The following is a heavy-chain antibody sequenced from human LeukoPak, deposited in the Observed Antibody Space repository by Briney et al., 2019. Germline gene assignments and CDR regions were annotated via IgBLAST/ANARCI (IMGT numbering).Heavy chain of an antibody. CDR3: ARQKTYGSSRYADY. Sequence: ASVKVSCKTSGYTLTKFGITWVRQAPGQGLEWMGWISAYNGNTNYAQKLQGRVTMTTDTSTSTAYMELRSLRSDDTAVYYCARQKTYGSSRYADYWGQGTLVTVSS. CDR2: ISAYNGNT. V-gene: IGHV1-18*01. CDR1: GYTLTKFG. D-gene: IGHD6-13*01. J-gene: IGHJ4*02.